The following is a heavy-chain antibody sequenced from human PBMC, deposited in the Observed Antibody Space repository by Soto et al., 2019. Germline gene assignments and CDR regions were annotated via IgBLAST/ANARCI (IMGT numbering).Heavy chain of an antibody. CDR1: GFTFSGSA. D-gene: IGHD6-13*01. CDR3: TRQGPGIAAQR. CDR2: IRSKANSYAT. Sequence: GSLRLSCAASGFTFSGSAMHWVRQASGKGLEWVGRIRSKANSYATAYAASVKGRFTISRDDSKNTAYLQMNSLKTEDTAVYYCTRQGPGIAAQRWGQGTLVTVSS. V-gene: IGHV3-73*01. J-gene: IGHJ4*02.